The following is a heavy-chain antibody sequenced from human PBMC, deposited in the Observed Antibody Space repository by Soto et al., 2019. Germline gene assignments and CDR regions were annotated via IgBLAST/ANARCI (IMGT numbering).Heavy chain of an antibody. D-gene: IGHD1-26*01. CDR1: GFTVTSNG. Sequence: PGGSLRLSCGVSGFTVTSNGVSWVRQAPGKGLEWVSAISPNGQGIWYADSVKGRFTISRDNSKNTLYLQMNSLRAEDTAVYYCAKGSKSYPFDYWGQGTLVTVSS. J-gene: IGHJ4*02. CDR3: AKGSKSYPFDY. V-gene: IGHV3-23*01. CDR2: ISPNGQGI.